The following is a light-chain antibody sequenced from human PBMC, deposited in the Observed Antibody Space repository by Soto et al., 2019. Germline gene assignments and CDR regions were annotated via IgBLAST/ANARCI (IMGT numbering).Light chain of an antibody. CDR2: AAS. CDR1: QSISSY. CDR3: QPSYSTPIT. J-gene: IGKJ5*01. Sequence: DIQMTQSPSSLSASVGDRVTITCRASQSISSYLNWYQQKPGKAPKLLIYAASSLQSGVPSRFSGSGSGTDFTLTISSLQPEHFATYYCQPSYSTPITFGQGTRLEIK. V-gene: IGKV1-39*01.